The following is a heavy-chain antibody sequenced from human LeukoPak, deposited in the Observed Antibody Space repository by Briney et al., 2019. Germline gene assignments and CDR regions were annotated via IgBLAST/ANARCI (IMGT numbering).Heavy chain of an antibody. V-gene: IGHV3-48*01. J-gene: IGHJ4*02. D-gene: IGHD6-6*01. CDR3: ARGQLAYFEY. CDR1: GFTFSSYS. Sequence: PGGSLRLSCAASGFTFSSYSMNWVRQAPGKGLEWVSYISGSSTIYHADSVKGRFTISRDNAKNSLYLQMNSLRAEDTAVYYCARGQLAYFEYWGQGTLVTVSS. CDR2: ISGSSTI.